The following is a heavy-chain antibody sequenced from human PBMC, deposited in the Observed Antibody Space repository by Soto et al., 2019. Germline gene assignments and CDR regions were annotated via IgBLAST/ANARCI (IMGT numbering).Heavy chain of an antibody. CDR2: ISFDGSNQ. J-gene: IGHJ4*02. Sequence: GGSLSLSCAASGFLFTAYTMHWVRQAPGRGLEWVALISFDGSNQDYADSVKGRFTVSRDNSKKTVYLQMNRLRDEDTAVYYCVRVGGFYDILTGPFDYWGRGTLVTVSS. V-gene: IGHV3-30-3*01. CDR3: VRVGGFYDILTGPFDY. CDR1: GFLFTAYT. D-gene: IGHD3-9*01.